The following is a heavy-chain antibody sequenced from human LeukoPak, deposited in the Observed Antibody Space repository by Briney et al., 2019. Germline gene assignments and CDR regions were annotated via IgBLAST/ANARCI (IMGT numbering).Heavy chain of an antibody. CDR3: ARDRGQRRWFDP. V-gene: IGHV1-46*01. CDR1: GYTFTSYY. Sequence: EASVKVSCKASGYTFTSYYMHWVRQAPGQGLEWMGIINPSGGSTSYAQNFQGRVTMTRDMSTSTVYMELSSLRSEDTAVYYCARDRGQRRWFDPWGQGTLVTVS. J-gene: IGHJ5*02. CDR2: INPSGGST.